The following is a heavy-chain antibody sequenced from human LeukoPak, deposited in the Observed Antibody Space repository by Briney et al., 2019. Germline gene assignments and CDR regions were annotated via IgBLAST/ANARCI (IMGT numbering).Heavy chain of an antibody. V-gene: IGHV1-18*01. CDR1: GYTFTSYG. Sequence: ASVKVSCKASGYTFTSYGISWVRQAPGQGLELMGWISAYNGNTNYAQKLQGRVTITTDTSTSTDYMELRILKSDDTAVYYCSREGDYAWRSYRLPRDYWGQGTLVTVSS. CDR3: SREGDYAWRSYRLPRDY. CDR2: ISAYNGNT. D-gene: IGHD3-16*02. J-gene: IGHJ4*02.